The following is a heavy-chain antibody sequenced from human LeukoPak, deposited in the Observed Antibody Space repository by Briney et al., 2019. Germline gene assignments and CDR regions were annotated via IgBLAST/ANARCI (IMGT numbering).Heavy chain of an antibody. Sequence: GASVTVSCKASGGTFSSYAISWVRQAPGQGLEWMGGIIPIFGTANYAQKFQGRVTITADESTSTAYMELSSLRSEDTAVYYCARGDILTGYYPPSYYYYYMDVWGKGTTVTISS. CDR3: ARGDILTGYYPPSYYYYYMDV. CDR2: IIPIFGTA. V-gene: IGHV1-69*13. J-gene: IGHJ6*03. CDR1: GGTFSSYA. D-gene: IGHD3-9*01.